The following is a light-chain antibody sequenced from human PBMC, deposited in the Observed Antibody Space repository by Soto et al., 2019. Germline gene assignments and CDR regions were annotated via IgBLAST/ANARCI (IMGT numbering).Light chain of an antibody. CDR3: EQYKEYPVS. J-gene: IGKJ2*01. CDR2: AAS. CDR1: RDIINY. V-gene: IGKV1-16*02. Sequence: DIPMTQSPSSLSASVGDTVTITCRASRDIINYLAWFQQKPGKAPKPLIYAASRLQSGVPSKFSGSGSGTDFILTISSLQPEDFATYYCEQYKEYPVSFGQGTKLEI.